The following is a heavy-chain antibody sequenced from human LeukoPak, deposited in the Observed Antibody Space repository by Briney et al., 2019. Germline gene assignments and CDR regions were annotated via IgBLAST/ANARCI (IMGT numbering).Heavy chain of an antibody. D-gene: IGHD3-22*01. Sequence: PGGSLRLSCAASGFTFTNYVMNWVRQAPGKGLEWVSAISGSGGSTYYADSVKGRFTISRDNSKNTLYLQMNSLRAEDTAVYYCAKGGEYYYDSSGYYWGQGTLVTVSS. CDR1: GFTFTNYV. J-gene: IGHJ4*02. V-gene: IGHV3-23*01. CDR2: ISGSGGST. CDR3: AKGGEYYYDSSGYY.